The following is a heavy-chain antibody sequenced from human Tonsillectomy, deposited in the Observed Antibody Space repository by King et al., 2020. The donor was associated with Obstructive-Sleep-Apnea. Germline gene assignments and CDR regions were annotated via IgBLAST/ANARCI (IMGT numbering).Heavy chain of an antibody. J-gene: IGHJ6*02. CDR1: GGSISSGGYF. D-gene: IGHD3-22*01. CDR3: ARVLVSYGGSDYYDEQYYYGMDV. V-gene: IGHV4-31*03. CDR2: IYYSGST. Sequence: PLQESGPGLVKPSQTLSLTCTVSGGSISSGGYFWSWIRQHPGKGLEWIGYIYYSGSTYYNPSLKSRVTISVDTSKNQFSLKLNSVTAADTAVYYCARVLVSYGGSDYYDEQYYYGMDVWGQGTTVTVSS.